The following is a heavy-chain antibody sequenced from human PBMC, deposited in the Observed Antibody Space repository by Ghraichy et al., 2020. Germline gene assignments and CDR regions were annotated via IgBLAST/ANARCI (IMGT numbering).Heavy chain of an antibody. CDR2: IPYDGSDK. CDR3: ATTRYSGFGGGFYFDF. V-gene: IGHV3-30*02. J-gene: IGHJ4*02. Sequence: GGSLRLSCAASGLTFSSYGMHWVRQAPGKGLEWVAFIPYDGSDKYYGDSVKGRFTISRDNSKNTLNLQMNSLRAEDTAVYYCATTRYSGFGGGFYFDFWGQGTLVTVSS. D-gene: IGHD5-12*01. CDR1: GLTFSSYG.